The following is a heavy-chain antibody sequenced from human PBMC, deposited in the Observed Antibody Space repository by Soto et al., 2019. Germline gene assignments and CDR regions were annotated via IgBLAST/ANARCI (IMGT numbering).Heavy chain of an antibody. CDR1: GGSISSSSYY. CDR3: ATETHCGGGCPAHLPRGYYYGMDV. D-gene: IGHD2-21*02. CDR2: IYYSGST. V-gene: IGHV4-39*01. Sequence: KPSETLSLTCTVSGGSISSSSYYWGWIRQPPGKGLEWIGSIYYSGSTYYNPSLKSRVTISVDTSKNQFSLKLSSVTAADTAVYYCATETHCGGGCPAHLPRGYYYGMDVWGQGTTVTVSS. J-gene: IGHJ6*02.